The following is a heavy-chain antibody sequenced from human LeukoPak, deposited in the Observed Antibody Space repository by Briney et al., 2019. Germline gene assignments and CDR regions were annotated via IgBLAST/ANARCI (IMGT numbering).Heavy chain of an antibody. V-gene: IGHV3-23*01. CDR2: ISGSGGST. J-gene: IGHJ4*02. Sequence: GSLRLSCAASGFTFSSYSMNWVRQAPGKGLEWVSAISGSGGSTNYADSVKGRVTVSRDNSKSTLYLQMNSLRAEDTAVYYCAKSSYYDSSGYYREYYFDYWGQGTLVTVSS. D-gene: IGHD3-22*01. CDR1: GFTFSSYS. CDR3: AKSSYYDSSGYYREYYFDY.